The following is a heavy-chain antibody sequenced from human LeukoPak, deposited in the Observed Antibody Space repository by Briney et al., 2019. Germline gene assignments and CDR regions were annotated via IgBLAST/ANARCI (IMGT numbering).Heavy chain of an antibody. CDR1: GGSISSYY. Sequence: SETLSLTCTVSGGSISSYYWSWIRQPPGKGLEWIGYIYYSGSTNYNPSLKSRVTISVDTSKNQFSLKLSSVTAADTAVYYCARDSVAVEYIDAFDIWGQGTVVTVSS. V-gene: IGHV4-59*01. D-gene: IGHD6-19*01. CDR3: ARDSVAVEYIDAFDI. CDR2: IYYSGST. J-gene: IGHJ3*02.